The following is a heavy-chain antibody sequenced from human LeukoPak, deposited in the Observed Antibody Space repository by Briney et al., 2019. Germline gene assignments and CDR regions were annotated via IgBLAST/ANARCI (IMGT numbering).Heavy chain of an antibody. CDR3: ARDLTGTTGWFDP. CDR1: GYTFTGYY. J-gene: IGHJ5*02. D-gene: IGHD1-7*01. CDR2: INPNSGGT. Sequence: ASVKVSCKASGYTFTGYYMHWVRQAHGQGHEWMGWINPNSGGTNYAQKFQGRVTMTRDTSISTAYMELSRLRSDDTAVYYCARDLTGTTGWFDPWGQGTLVTVSS. V-gene: IGHV1-2*02.